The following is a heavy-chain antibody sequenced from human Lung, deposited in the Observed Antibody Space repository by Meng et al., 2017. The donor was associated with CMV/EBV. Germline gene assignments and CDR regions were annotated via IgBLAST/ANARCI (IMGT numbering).Heavy chain of an antibody. Sequence: SXTLSLXCTLSLGSISSGSYYWGWLRQPPGKGLEWIGSIHYTGSTNYNPSLKTRVSISEDTSKNEFSLTLNSVTAADTAVYYCARTQWHVGYFDNWGQGTXVTVSS. CDR2: IHYTGST. J-gene: IGHJ4*02. V-gene: IGHV4-39*07. D-gene: IGHD6-19*01. CDR1: LGSISSGSYY. CDR3: ARTQWHVGYFDN.